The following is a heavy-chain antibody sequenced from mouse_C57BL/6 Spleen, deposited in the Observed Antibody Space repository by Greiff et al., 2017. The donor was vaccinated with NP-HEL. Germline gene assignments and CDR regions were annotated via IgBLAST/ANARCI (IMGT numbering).Heavy chain of an antibody. V-gene: IGHV5-17*01. CDR2: ISSGSSTI. CDR3: AKTTVVATRAMDY. CDR1: GFTFNDYG. D-gene: IGHD1-1*01. Sequence: EVQVVESGGDLVKPGGSLKLSCAASGFTFNDYGMHWVRQAPEKGLEWVAYISSGSSTIYYADTVKGRFTITRDNAQNTTFLQMTSLRSEDTAMYYCAKTTVVATRAMDYWGQGTSVTVSS. J-gene: IGHJ4*01.